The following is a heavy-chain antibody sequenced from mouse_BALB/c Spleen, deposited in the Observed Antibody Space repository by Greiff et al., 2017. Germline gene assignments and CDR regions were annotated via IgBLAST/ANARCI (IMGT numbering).Heavy chain of an antibody. CDR2: ISNGGGST. Sequence: EVMLVESGGGLVQPGGSLKLSCAASGFTFSSYTMSWVRQTPEKRLEWVAYISNGGGSTYYPDTVKGRFTISRDNAKNTLYLQMSSLKSEDTAMYDCARHVRGAWFAYGGQGTLVTVSA. CDR3: ARHVRGAWFAY. CDR1: GFTFSSYT. J-gene: IGHJ3*01. D-gene: IGHD3-2*02. V-gene: IGHV5-12-2*01.